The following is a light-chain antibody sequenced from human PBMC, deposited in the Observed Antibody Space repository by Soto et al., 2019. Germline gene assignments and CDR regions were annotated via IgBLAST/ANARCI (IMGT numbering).Light chain of an antibody. V-gene: IGKV3-20*01. Sequence: EAVLTQSPGTLSLSPGERATLYCRASQSVGSGYVAWFQQKKAGQTPTLLIYGTSHRPTYIPDRFSASGSGTDFTLTISRVEPEDFAVYYCQHYGTSPPDTFGQGTRLEIK. J-gene: IGKJ2*01. CDR1: QSVGSGY. CDR3: QHYGTSPPDT. CDR2: GTS.